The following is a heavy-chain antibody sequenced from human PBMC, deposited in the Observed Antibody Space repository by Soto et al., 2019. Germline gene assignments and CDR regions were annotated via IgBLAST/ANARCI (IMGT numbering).Heavy chain of an antibody. V-gene: IGHV4-4*07. Sequence: QVHLQESGPGLVKPSETLSLTCTVSGDSISNYYWSWIRQPAGKGLEYIGRIYSSGSINYNPSLKSRVTMSIDTSKNQFSLTLSSVTAADTAVYSCAREGKGVPYIFDYWGQGTLVTVSS. CDR2: IYSSGSI. J-gene: IGHJ4*02. D-gene: IGHD3-10*01. CDR3: AREGKGVPYIFDY. CDR1: GDSISNYY.